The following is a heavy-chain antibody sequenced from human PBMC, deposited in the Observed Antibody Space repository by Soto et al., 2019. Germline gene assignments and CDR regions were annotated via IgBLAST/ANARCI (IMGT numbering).Heavy chain of an antibody. CDR2: IWYDGSNK. V-gene: IGHV3-33*01. CDR1: GFTCSGYG. J-gene: IGHJ6*02. CDR3: ARSDYNYYYYGMDV. D-gene: IGHD4-4*01. Sequence: QVQLVESGGGVVQPGRSLRLSCAASGFTCSGYGMHWVRQAPGKGLEWVAVIWYDGSNKYYADSVKGRFTISRDNSKNTLYLQMNSLRAEDTAVYYCARSDYNYYYYGMDVWGQGTTVTVSS.